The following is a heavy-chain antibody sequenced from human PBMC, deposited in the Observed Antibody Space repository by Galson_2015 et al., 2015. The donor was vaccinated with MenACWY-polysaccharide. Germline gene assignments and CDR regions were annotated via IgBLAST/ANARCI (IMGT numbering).Heavy chain of an antibody. CDR2: IKRKVDGETK. Sequence: SLRLSCEGSGFTFGNDWMSWVRQAPGKGLEWVGRIKRKVDGETKEYDAPVKGRFTISRDDAKTSLYLQMICLEREDTAIYYCTAGWLQIGSPIIYWGRGTLVTVSS. CDR1: GFTFGNDW. CDR3: TAGWLQIGSPIIY. D-gene: IGHD3-10*01. J-gene: IGHJ4*02. V-gene: IGHV3-15*01.